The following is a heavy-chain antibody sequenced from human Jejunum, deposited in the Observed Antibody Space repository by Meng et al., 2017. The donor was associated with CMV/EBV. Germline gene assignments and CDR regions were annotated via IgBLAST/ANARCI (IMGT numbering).Heavy chain of an antibody. CDR1: FSFSTDG. CDR3: AKDPVGDYTAFGCYFDS. D-gene: IGHD4-11*01. V-gene: IGHV3-30*18. CDR2: ISYDGRDK. Sequence: FSFSTDGMHWVRQAPGKGLEWVAVISYDGRDKDYEDSVKGRFTISRDNSKNTLYLEMNSLRVEDTAMYYCAKDPVGDYTAFGCYFDSWGQGALVTVSS. J-gene: IGHJ4*02.